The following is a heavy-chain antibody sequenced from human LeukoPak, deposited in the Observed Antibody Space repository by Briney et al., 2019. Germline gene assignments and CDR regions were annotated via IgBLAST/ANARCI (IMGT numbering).Heavy chain of an antibody. Sequence: SETLFLTCTVSGPSNIPYYWSWIRQPAGKGLDWIGRIYNSGYTNYNPSLESPVTMSLDTSTNEFSLELSSVTAADTALYYCARRNNSPWDYWGQGILVTVSS. J-gene: IGHJ4*02. V-gene: IGHV4-4*07. CDR1: GPSNIPYY. D-gene: IGHD1-14*01. CDR2: IYNSGYT. CDR3: ARRNNSPWDY.